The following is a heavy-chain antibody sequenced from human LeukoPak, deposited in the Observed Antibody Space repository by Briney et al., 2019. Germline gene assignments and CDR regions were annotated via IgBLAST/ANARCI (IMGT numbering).Heavy chain of an antibody. CDR2: ISLTGET. D-gene: IGHD1-26*01. CDR1: GGSISSTNW. CDR3: SRESGAFCPFGY. J-gene: IGHJ4*02. Sequence: SETLPLTCDVSGGSISSTNWWSWVRQPPRQGLEWIGEISLTGETNYNPSLNGRVTMSLDKSRHQLSLKLTSVTAADTAIYYCSRESGAFCPFGYWGQGTLVIVPP. V-gene: IGHV4-4*02.